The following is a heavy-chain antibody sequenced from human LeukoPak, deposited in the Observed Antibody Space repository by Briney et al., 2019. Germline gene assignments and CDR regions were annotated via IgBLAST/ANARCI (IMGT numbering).Heavy chain of an antibody. J-gene: IGHJ6*02. CDR1: GFTFSSYG. V-gene: IGHV3-30*02. CDR3: AKDLRCSSNHYYYYYGMDV. D-gene: IGHD6-13*01. CDR2: IRYDGSNK. Sequence: GGSLRLSCAASGFTFSSYGMHWVRQAPGKGLEWVAFIRYDGSNKYYADSVKGRFTISRDNSKNTLYLQMNSLRAEDTAVYYCAKDLRCSSNHYYYYYGMDVWGQGTTVTVSS.